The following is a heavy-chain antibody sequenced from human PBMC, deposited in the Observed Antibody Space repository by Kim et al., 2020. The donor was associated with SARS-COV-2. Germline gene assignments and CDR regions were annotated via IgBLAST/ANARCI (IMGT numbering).Heavy chain of an antibody. J-gene: IGHJ6*03. CDR3: ARAPGNSQYPFYYMEV. CDR1: GGSINNYY. D-gene: IGHD6-13*01. CDR2: IYHTGST. V-gene: IGHV4-59*01. Sequence: SETLSLTCTVSGGSINNYYWSWIRQPPGKGLEWIGYIYHTGSTNYNPSLKSRVIISVDMSKTQFSLKLSSVTAADTAVYYCARAPGNSQYPFYYMEVWGKGTSVTVSS.